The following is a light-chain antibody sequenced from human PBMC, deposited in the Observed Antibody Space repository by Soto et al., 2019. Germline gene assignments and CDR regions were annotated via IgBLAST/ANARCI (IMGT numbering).Light chain of an antibody. Sequence: DIVVTQSPLSLSVTPGEPASISCRSSQSLLNSNGYNYLDWYLQKPGQSPQLLIYLGSSRASGVPDRFSGSGSGTDFTLKISRVEAEDVGVYYCMEALQSPLTFGGGTKVDIK. CDR2: LGS. J-gene: IGKJ4*01. CDR3: MEALQSPLT. V-gene: IGKV2-28*01. CDR1: QSLLNSNGYNY.